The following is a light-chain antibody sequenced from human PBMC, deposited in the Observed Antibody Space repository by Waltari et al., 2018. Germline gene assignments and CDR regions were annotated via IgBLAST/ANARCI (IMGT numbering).Light chain of an antibody. Sequence: TCRASQSISSYLKWYQQKPGKAPKHLIYAASSLQSGVPSRFSGSGSGTDFTLTISSLQPEDFATYYCQQSYSTPGTFGQGNHVEIK. J-gene: IGKJ1*01. CDR3: QQSYSTPGT. CDR2: AAS. CDR1: QSISSY. V-gene: IGKV1-39*01.